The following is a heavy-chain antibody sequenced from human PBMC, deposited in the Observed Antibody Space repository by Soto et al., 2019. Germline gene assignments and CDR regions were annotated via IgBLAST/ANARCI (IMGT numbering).Heavy chain of an antibody. Sequence: PGGSLRLSCAASGFTFSSYAMSWVRQAPGKGLEWVSAISGSGGSTYYADSVKGRFTISRDNSKNTLYLQMNSLRAEDTAVYYCAKEGVGLSYYYYYGMDVWGQGTTVTVSS. D-gene: IGHD3-10*01. V-gene: IGHV3-23*01. CDR1: GFTFSSYA. CDR2: ISGSGGST. CDR3: AKEGVGLSYYYYYGMDV. J-gene: IGHJ6*02.